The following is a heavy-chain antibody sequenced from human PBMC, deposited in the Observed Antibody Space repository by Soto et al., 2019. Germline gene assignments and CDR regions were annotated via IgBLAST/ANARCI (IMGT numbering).Heavy chain of an antibody. CDR1: GGSFSGYY. CDR2: INHSGST. CDR3: TTDSYINMPIVRFDY. D-gene: IGHD2-2*01. J-gene: IGHJ4*01. Sequence: SETLSLTCAVYGGSFSGYYWSWIRQPPGKGLEWIGEINHSGSTNYNPSLKSRVTISVDTSKNQFSLKLSSVTAADTAVYYCTTDSYINMPIVRFDYWGHGTLVTVSS. V-gene: IGHV4-34*01.